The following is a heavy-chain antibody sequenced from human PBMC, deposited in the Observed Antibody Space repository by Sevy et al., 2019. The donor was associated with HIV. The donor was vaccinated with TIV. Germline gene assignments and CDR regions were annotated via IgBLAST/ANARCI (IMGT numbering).Heavy chain of an antibody. CDR3: VRSGYSYGYYFDY. Sequence: GGSLRLSCAASGFTFSSYEMNWVRQAPGKGLEWVSYISSSGSTIYYADSVKGRFTISRDNAKNSLYLQMNSLRAEDTAVYYCVRSGYSYGYYFDYWGQGTLVTVSS. CDR1: GFTFSSYE. D-gene: IGHD5-18*01. CDR2: ISSSGSTI. V-gene: IGHV3-48*03. J-gene: IGHJ4*02.